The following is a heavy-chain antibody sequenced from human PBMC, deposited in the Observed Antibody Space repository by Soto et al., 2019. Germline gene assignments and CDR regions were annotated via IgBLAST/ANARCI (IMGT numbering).Heavy chain of an antibody. CDR3: ARGKILFFDRYCSGGSCYPFDY. CDR2: INHSGST. Sequence: SETLSLTCAVYGGSFSGYYWSWIRQPPGKGLEWIGEINHSGSTNYNPSLKSRVTISVDTSKNQFSLKLSSVTAADTAVYYCARGKILFFDRYCSGGSCYPFDYWGQGTLVTVSS. CDR1: GGSFSGYY. D-gene: IGHD2-15*01. J-gene: IGHJ4*02. V-gene: IGHV4-34*01.